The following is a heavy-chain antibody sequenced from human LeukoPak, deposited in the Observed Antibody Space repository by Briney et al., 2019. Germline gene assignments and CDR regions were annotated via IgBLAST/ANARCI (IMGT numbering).Heavy chain of an antibody. CDR2: IKQDGSEK. J-gene: IGHJ4*02. CDR3: AKDTLGGYCSGGSCYALGFDY. D-gene: IGHD2-15*01. CDR1: GFTFSSYW. V-gene: IGHV3-7*03. Sequence: PGGSLRLSCAASGFTFSSYWMSWVRQAPGKGLEWVANIKQDGSEKYYVDSVKGRFTISRDNAKNSLYLQMNSLRAEDTALYYCAKDTLGGYCSGGSCYALGFDYWGQGTLVTVSS.